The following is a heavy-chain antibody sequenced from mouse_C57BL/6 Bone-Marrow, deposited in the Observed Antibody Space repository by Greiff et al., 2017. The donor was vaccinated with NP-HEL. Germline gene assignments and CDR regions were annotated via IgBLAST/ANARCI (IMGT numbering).Heavy chain of an antibody. CDR1: GFTFSDYG. J-gene: IGHJ1*03. CDR3: ARMRSRGYFDV. CDR2: ISHLAYSI. V-gene: IGHV5-15*01. Sequence: EVQLVESGGGLVQPGGSLKLSCAASGFTFSDYGMAWVRQAPRKGPEWVAFISHLAYSIYYADTLTGRFTISRENAKNTLYLEMSSLRSEDTAMYYCARMRSRGYFDVWGTGTTVTVSS.